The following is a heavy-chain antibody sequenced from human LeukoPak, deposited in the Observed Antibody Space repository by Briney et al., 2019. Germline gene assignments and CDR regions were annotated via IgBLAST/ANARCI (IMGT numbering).Heavy chain of an antibody. Sequence: PSETLSLTCAVSGGSISSSNWWSWVRQPPGKGLEWIGEIYHSGSTNYNPSLKSQVTISVDTSKNQFSLKLSSVTAADTAVYYCARSDGLREQWLVPSWDWFDPWGQGTLVTVSS. J-gene: IGHJ5*02. CDR1: GGSISSSNW. CDR3: ARSDGLREQWLVPSWDWFDP. CDR2: IYHSGST. V-gene: IGHV4-4*02. D-gene: IGHD6-19*01.